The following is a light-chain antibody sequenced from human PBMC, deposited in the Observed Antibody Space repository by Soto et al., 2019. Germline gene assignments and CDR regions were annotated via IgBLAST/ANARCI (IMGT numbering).Light chain of an antibody. J-gene: IGLJ1*01. Sequence: QSVLTQPASVSGSPGQSITISCTGSLSDFGFYKYVSWYQQHPGKAPKVLIYEVSNRPSGVSNRFSGSKSGNTASLTISGLQAEDEADYYCNSYTDTSTRYVFGTGTKVTVL. CDR1: LSDFGFYKY. CDR3: NSYTDTSTRYV. CDR2: EVS. V-gene: IGLV2-14*01.